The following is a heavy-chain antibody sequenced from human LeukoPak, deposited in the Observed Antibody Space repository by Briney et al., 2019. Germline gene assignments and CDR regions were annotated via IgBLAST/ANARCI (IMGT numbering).Heavy chain of an antibody. CDR1: GGSISSGSDD. V-gene: IGHV4-61*09. D-gene: IGHD3-10*01. J-gene: IGHJ4*02. Sequence: SETLSLTCTVSGGSISSGSDDWYWIRQPAGKGLEWIGHIYTSGSTDYNPSLKSRVTISVATSKNQFSMKLTSVTAADTAIYYCTKGRGIWGQGTLVTVSS. CDR2: IYTSGST. CDR3: TKGRGI.